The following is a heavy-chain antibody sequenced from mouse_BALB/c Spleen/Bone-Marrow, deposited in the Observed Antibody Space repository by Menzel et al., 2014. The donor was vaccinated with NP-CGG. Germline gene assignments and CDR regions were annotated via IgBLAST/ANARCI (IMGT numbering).Heavy chain of an antibody. J-gene: IGHJ3*01. CDR3: APYYYGRWFTY. CDR2: IDPADGNT. Sequence: EVQLQQSGAELVKPGASVKLSCTASGFNIKDPYMHWVKQRPEQGLEWIGRIDPADGNTKYDPKFQGKATITADTSANTAYLQLSSMPSEDTAVYYCAPYYYGRWFTYWGQGTLVTVSA. D-gene: IGHD1-1*01. CDR1: GFNIKDPY. V-gene: IGHV14-3*02.